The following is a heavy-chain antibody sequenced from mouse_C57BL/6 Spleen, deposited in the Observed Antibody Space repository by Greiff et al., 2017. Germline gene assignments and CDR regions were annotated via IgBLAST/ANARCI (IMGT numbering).Heavy chain of an antibody. D-gene: IGHD1-1*01. J-gene: IGHJ2*01. CDR3: AREITTVVATEYYFDY. CDR2: INPYNGGT. Sequence: EVQLQQSGPVLVKPGASVKMSCTASGYTFTDYYMNWVKQSHGKSLEWIGVINPYNGGTSYNQKFKGKATLTVDKSSSTAYMELNSLTSEDSAVYYCAREITTVVATEYYFDYWGQGTTRTVSS. CDR1: GYTFTDYY. V-gene: IGHV1-19*01.